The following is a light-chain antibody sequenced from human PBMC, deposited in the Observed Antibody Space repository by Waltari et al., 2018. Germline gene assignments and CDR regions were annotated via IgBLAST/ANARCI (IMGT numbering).Light chain of an antibody. CDR1: QSVLYSSNNKNY. V-gene: IGKV4-1*01. J-gene: IGKJ1*01. Sequence: DIVMTQSPDSLAVSLGERATINCKSSQSVLYSSNNKNYLAWYQQKPGQPPKLLIYWASTRESVVPDRFSGSGSGTDFTHTISSLQAEDVAVYYCQQYYSTLWTFGQGTKVEIK. CDR2: WAS. CDR3: QQYYSTLWT.